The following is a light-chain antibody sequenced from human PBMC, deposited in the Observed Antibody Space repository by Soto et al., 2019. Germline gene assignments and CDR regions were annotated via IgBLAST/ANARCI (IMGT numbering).Light chain of an antibody. J-gene: IGKJ4*01. CDR3: QTYDNWPPLT. CDR2: DAS. CDR1: QSVSSN. Sequence: EIVVTQSPATLSVSPGERATLSCRASQSVSSNLDWYQQKPGQAPRLLIYDASTRATDIPARFSGSGSGTEFTLTISSLQSEDLAVYYCQTYDNWPPLTFGGGTKVEI. V-gene: IGKV3D-15*01.